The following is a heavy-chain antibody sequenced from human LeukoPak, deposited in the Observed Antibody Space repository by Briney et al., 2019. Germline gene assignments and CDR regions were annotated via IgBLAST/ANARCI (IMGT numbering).Heavy chain of an antibody. D-gene: IGHD2-2*01. CDR3: ARVGRYCSSTSCYPDDAFDI. J-gene: IGHJ3*02. Sequence: SETLSLTCTVSGGSISSYYWSWIRQPPGKGLEWIGYIYYSGSTNYNPSLKSRVTISVDTSKNQFSLKLSSVTAANTAVYYCARVGRYCSSTSCYPDDAFDIWGQGTMVTVSS. V-gene: IGHV4-59*01. CDR1: GGSISSYY. CDR2: IYYSGST.